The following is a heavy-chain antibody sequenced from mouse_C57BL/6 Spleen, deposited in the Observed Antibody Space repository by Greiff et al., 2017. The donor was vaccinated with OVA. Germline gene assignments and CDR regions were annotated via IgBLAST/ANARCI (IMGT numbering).Heavy chain of an antibody. V-gene: IGHV1-81*01. CDR3: ARYRYGSSYDAMDY. J-gene: IGHJ4*01. CDR2: IYPRSGNT. Sequence: VQLVESGAELARPGASVKLSCKASGYTFTSYGISWVKQRTGQGLEWIGEIYPRSGNTYYNEKFKGKATLTEDKSSSTAYMELRSLTSEDSAVYFCARYRYGSSYDAMDYWGQGTSVTVSS. CDR1: GYTFTSYG. D-gene: IGHD1-1*01.